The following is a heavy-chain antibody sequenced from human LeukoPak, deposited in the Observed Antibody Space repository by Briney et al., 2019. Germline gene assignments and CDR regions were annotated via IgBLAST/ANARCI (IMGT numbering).Heavy chain of an antibody. D-gene: IGHD1-26*01. CDR2: INTDNGNT. J-gene: IGHJ3*02. V-gene: IGHV1-18*01. CDR1: GYTFTTYG. CDR3: ARDIVGARVGPNAFDI. Sequence: ASVKVSCKASGYTFTTYGITWVRQAPGQGLEWMGWINTDNGNTNYAQKLQGRVTMTRDTSISTAYMELSRLRSDDTAVYYCARDIVGARVGPNAFDIWGQGTMVAVSS.